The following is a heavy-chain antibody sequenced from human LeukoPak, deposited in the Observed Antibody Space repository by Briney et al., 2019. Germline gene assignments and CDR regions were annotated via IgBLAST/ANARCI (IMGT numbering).Heavy chain of an antibody. Sequence: GRSLRLSCAASGFTFSSYAMSWVRQAPGKGLEWVSAISGGGGSTYYADSVKGRFTISRDNSKNTLYLQMNSLRAEDTAVYYCAKSPSIRGYSGYDYYFDYWGQGTLVTVSS. CDR2: ISGGGGST. J-gene: IGHJ4*02. CDR1: GFTFSSYA. D-gene: IGHD5-12*01. CDR3: AKSPSIRGYSGYDYYFDY. V-gene: IGHV3-23*01.